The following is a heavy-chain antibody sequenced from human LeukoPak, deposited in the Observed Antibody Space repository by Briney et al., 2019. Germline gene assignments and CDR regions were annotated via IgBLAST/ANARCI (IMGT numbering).Heavy chain of an antibody. D-gene: IGHD6-19*01. Sequence: SETLSLTCTVSGGSISGYYWSWIRQPPGKGLEWIGYIYYSGSTNYSPSLKSRVTISVDTSKNQFSLRLTSVTAADTAVYYCARLVSGVGYFDYWGQGALVTVSS. J-gene: IGHJ4*02. CDR2: IYYSGST. CDR3: ARLVSGVGYFDY. V-gene: IGHV4-59*08. CDR1: GGSISGYY.